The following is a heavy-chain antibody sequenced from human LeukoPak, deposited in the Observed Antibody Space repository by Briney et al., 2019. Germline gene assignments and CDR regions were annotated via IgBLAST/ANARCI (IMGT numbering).Heavy chain of an antibody. CDR2: INPNSGGT. J-gene: IGHJ4*02. D-gene: IGHD6-25*01. Sequence: ASVKVSCKASGYTFTGYYMHWVRQAPGQGLECMGWINPNSGGTNYAQKFQGRVTMTRDTSISTAYMELSRLRSDDTAVYYCARDRGKQRSTYYFDYWGQGTLVTVSS. V-gene: IGHV1-2*02. CDR1: GYTFTGYY. CDR3: ARDRGKQRSTYYFDY.